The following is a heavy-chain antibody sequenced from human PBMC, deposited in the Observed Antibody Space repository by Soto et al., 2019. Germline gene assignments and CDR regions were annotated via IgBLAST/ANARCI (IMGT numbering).Heavy chain of an antibody. V-gene: IGHV3-30*18. CDR3: AKDRYYDSSGYTFAY. Sequence: PGGSLRLSCAASGFTFGSYSMNWVRQAPGKGLEWVAVISDDGSNKDYADSVKGRFTISRDNSKNTLYLQMNSLGAEDSAVYYCAKDRYYDSSGYTFAYWGQGTLVTVSS. CDR1: GFTFGSYS. CDR2: ISDDGSNK. J-gene: IGHJ4*02. D-gene: IGHD3-22*01.